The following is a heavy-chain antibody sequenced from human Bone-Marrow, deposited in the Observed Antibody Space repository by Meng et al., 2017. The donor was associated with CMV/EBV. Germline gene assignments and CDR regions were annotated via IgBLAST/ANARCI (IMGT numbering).Heavy chain of an antibody. D-gene: IGHD2-2*01. CDR1: GYSFTSYW. Sequence: GESLKISCKGSGYSFTSYWIGWVRQMPGKGLEWMGIIYPGDSDTRYSPSFQGQVTISADKSISTAYLQWSSLKASDTAMYYGARGYCSSTSCYDNYYYGMDVWGQGTTVTVSS. V-gene: IGHV5-51*01. J-gene: IGHJ6*02. CDR3: ARGYCSSTSCYDNYYYGMDV. CDR2: IYPGDSDT.